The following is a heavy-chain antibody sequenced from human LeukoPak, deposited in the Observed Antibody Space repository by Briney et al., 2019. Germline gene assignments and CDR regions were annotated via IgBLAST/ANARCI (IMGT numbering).Heavy chain of an antibody. CDR1: GYSFTSYW. J-gene: IGHJ4*02. V-gene: IGHV5-51*01. D-gene: IGHD3-22*01. Sequence: GESLKISCKGSGYSFTSYWIGWVRQMLGKGLEWMGIIYPADSDTRYSPSFQGQVTISADKSISTAYLQWSSLKASDTAMYYCARRGMAYDHPFDSWGQGTLVTVSS. CDR3: ARRGMAYDHPFDS. CDR2: IYPADSDT.